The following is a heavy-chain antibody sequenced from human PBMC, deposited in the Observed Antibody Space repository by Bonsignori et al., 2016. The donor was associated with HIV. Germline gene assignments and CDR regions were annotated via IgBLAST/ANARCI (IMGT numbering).Heavy chain of an antibody. V-gene: IGHV1-46*01. J-gene: IGHJ4*02. CDR3: AKTSHASGSYNPYFFDY. D-gene: IGHD3-10*01. Sequence: WVRQAPGQGLEWMGIINPSGGRTSYAQKFQGRLTMTSDTSTSTVYMELSSLRSEDTAVYYCAKTSHASGSYNPYFFDYWGQGTLVTVSS. CDR2: INPSGGRT.